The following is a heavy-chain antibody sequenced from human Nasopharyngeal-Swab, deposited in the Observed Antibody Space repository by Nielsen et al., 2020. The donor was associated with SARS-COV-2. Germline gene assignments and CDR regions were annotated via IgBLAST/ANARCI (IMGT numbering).Heavy chain of an antibody. V-gene: IGHV3-21*01. Sequence: LSLTCAASGFIFSFSTYSMNWVRQAPGKGLEWVSVISASSGEIYYADSVKDRFTISRDNAKNSLYLQMNSLRDEDAAVYYCARAGASGESFYYYFMDVWGKGTTVTVSS. CDR3: ARAGASGESFYYYFMDV. CDR2: ISASSGEI. D-gene: IGHD1-26*01. J-gene: IGHJ6*03. CDR1: GFIFSFSTYS.